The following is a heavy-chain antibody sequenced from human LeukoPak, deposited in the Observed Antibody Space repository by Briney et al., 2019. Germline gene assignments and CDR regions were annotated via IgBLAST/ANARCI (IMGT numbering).Heavy chain of an antibody. D-gene: IGHD1-1*01. CDR2: ISSSSSYI. Sequence: GGSLRLSCAASGFTFSSYSMNWVRQAPGKGLEWVSSISSSSSYIYYADSVKGRFTISRDNAKNSLYLQMNSLRAEDTAVYYCARTIGTDRYFDYWGQGTLVTVSS. V-gene: IGHV3-21*01. J-gene: IGHJ4*02. CDR3: ARTIGTDRYFDY. CDR1: GFTFSSYS.